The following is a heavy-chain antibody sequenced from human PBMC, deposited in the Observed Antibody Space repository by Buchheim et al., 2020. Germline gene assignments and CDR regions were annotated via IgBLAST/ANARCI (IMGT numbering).Heavy chain of an antibody. D-gene: IGHD2-2*02. Sequence: QVQLVQSGAEVKKPGASVKVSCKASGYTFTSYYMHWVRQAPGQGLEWMGIINPSGGSTSYAQKFQGRVTMTRDTSTSTVYMELSRLRSDDTAVYYCARATGYCSSTSCYTGGDFDYWGQGTL. CDR1: GYTFTSYY. CDR2: INPSGGST. V-gene: IGHV1-46*01. J-gene: IGHJ4*02. CDR3: ARATGYCSSTSCYTGGDFDY.